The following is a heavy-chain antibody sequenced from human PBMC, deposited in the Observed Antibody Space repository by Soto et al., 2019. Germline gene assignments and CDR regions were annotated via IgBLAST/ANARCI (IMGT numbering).Heavy chain of an antibody. CDR3: ARSMKTGKNFDY. V-gene: IGHV3-66*01. D-gene: IGHD7-27*01. Sequence: GGSLRLSCAASGFTVSSNYMSWVRQAPGKGLEWVSVIYSGGSTYYADSVKGRFTISRDNSKNTLYLQMNSLRAEDTAVYYCARSMKTGKNFDYWGQGTLVTVSS. J-gene: IGHJ4*02. CDR2: IYSGGST. CDR1: GFTVSSNY.